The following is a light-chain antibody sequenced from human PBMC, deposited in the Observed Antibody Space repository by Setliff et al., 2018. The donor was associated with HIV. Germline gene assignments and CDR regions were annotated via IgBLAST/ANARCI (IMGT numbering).Light chain of an antibody. V-gene: IGLV2-11*01. J-gene: IGLJ3*02. Sequence: QSVLTQPRSVSGSPGQSVTISCTGTSSDVGGYEFVSWYQQHPGNAPRVIIYDVNKRPSGVPDRLSGSKSGNTASLTISGLQADDEADYYCCSYAGSSWVFGGGTKVTVL. CDR2: DVN. CDR1: SSDVGGYEF. CDR3: CSYAGSSWV.